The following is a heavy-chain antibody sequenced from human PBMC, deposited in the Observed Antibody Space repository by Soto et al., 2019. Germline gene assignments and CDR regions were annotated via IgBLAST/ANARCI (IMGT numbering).Heavy chain of an antibody. CDR2: INPSGGST. CDR1: GYTFTSYY. D-gene: IGHD1-26*01. Sequence: GASVKVSCKASGYTFTSYYMHWVRQAPGQGLEWMGIINPSGGSTSYAQKFQGRVTMTRDTSTSTVYMELSSLRSEDTAVYYCARSEGGLNYYYYYGMDVWGQGTTVTVSS. J-gene: IGHJ6*02. CDR3: ARSEGGLNYYYYYGMDV. V-gene: IGHV1-46*01.